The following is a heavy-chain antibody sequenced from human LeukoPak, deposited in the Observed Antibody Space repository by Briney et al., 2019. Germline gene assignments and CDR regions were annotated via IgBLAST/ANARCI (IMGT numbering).Heavy chain of an antibody. CDR2: IHSDGSST. CDR3: ARSGWPYYFDY. CDR1: RFTFSSYW. Sequence: GGSLRLXCAASRFTFSSYWMHWVRQAPGKGLVWVSRIHSDGSSTSYADSVRGRFTISRDDAKSTLYLQMNSLRAEDTAVYYCARSGWPYYFDYWGPGTLVTVSS. V-gene: IGHV3-74*01. J-gene: IGHJ4*02. D-gene: IGHD3-22*01.